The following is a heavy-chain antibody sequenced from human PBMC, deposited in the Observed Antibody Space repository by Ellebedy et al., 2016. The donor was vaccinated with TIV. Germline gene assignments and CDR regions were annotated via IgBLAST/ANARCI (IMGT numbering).Heavy chain of an antibody. J-gene: IGHJ4*02. CDR1: GFTFSDYY. CDR3: VRTGRPWFDY. D-gene: IGHD2-8*02. V-gene: IGHV3-11*06. CDR2: ISTSSSYT. Sequence: GESLKISCVASGFTFSDYYMSWIRQAPGKGLEWVSTISTSSSYTKCADSVKGRFTVSRDDAKNSLYLHMNSLKAEDTAVYYCVRTGRPWFDYWGQGTLGTVSS.